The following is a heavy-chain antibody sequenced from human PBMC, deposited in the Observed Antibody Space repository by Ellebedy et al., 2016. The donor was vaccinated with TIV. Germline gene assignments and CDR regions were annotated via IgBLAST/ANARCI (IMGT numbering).Heavy chain of an antibody. CDR3: ARDPALPRGRFDT. CDR2: IYYSGSA. J-gene: IGHJ5*02. CDR1: GDSISNSDYY. V-gene: IGHV4-39*07. Sequence: MPGGSLRLSCTVSGDSISNSDYYWNWIRQPPGKGLEWIGSIYYSGSAYYNPSLKSRVTVSVDTSKNQFSLNLSSVTAADTAVYYCARDPALPRGRFDTWGQGTLVTVSS.